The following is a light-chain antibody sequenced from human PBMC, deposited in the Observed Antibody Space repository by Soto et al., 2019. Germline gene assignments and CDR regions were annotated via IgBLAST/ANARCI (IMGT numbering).Light chain of an antibody. Sequence: SFPTKPDTVPPYPGQSFTIFCTGTSRDLGAYTSVCWYQQHPGKAPKLSIYEVRNPPPGVSTRFSGSTSASTAYLTISAPQAEDEAHYHCSSYTSDNRDYVFATGTKVTAL. CDR1: SRDLGAYTS. CDR3: SSYTSDNRDYV. CDR2: EVR. V-gene: IGLV2-14*01. J-gene: IGLJ1*01.